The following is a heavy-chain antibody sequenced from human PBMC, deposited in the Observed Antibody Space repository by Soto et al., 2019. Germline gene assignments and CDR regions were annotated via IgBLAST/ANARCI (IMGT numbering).Heavy chain of an antibody. J-gene: IGHJ3*02. Sequence: SETLSLTCTVSGGSISSYYWSWIRQPAGKGLEWIGRIYTSGSTNYNPSLKSRVTMSVDTSKNQFSLKLSSVTAADTAVYYCAREYYYDSSKAFDIWGQGTMVTVSS. CDR2: IYTSGST. V-gene: IGHV4-4*07. CDR3: AREYYYDSSKAFDI. D-gene: IGHD3-22*01. CDR1: GGSISSYY.